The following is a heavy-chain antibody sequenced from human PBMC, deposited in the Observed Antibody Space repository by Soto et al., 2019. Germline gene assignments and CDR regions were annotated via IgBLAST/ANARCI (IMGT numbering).Heavy chain of an antibody. CDR3: ARLVITGEFDY. CDR2: INPESGDT. J-gene: IGHJ4*02. CDR1: GCNFADYH. V-gene: IGHV1-2*04. Sequence: ASVKVSCKASGCNFADYHIHWVRQAPGQGFEWMGWINPESGDTKCAQNFQGWVTMTTDTSSSTAYLGLRRLLSDDTAVYFCARLVITGEFDYWGQGTLVTVSS. D-gene: IGHD3-22*01.